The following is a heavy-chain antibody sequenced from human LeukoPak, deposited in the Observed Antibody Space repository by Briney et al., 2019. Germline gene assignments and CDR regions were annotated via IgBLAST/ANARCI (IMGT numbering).Heavy chain of an antibody. CDR3: AREVSGGYFDY. V-gene: IGHV1-46*01. CDR1: GYTFTNYY. CDR2: INPTRTGT. Sequence: ASVTVSFTSSGYTFTNYYMHYVRHAPRQALEKMLEINPTRTGTNYALKLRGRVTLTMDTSTTTVYMELSSLRSEDSAVYYCAREVSGGYFDYWGQGTLVTVSS. D-gene: IGHD2-8*02. J-gene: IGHJ4*02.